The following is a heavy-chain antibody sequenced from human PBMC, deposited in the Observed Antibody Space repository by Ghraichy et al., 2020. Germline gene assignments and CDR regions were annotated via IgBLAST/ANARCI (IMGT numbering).Heavy chain of an antibody. J-gene: IGHJ4*02. Sequence: ESLNISCAVSGGSISSDYWWSWVRQPPGKALEWIGRIFHSGSTNYNPSLKSRVTTSLDKSKNQFFLTLSSVTAADTAVYYCARQFDYWGQGILVTVSS. CDR3: ARQFDY. V-gene: IGHV4-4*02. CDR2: IFHSGST. CDR1: GGSISSDYW.